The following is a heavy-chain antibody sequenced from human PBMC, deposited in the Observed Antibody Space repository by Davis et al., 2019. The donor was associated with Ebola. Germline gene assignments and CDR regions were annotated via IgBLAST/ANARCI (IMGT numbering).Heavy chain of an antibody. V-gene: IGHV3-23*01. Sequence: GESLKISCAASGFTFSNYAMSWVRQAPGKGLEWVSGISDSGGSTHYADSVKGRFTISRDNSKNTLYLQMNSLRAEDTAVYYCAKDYYDSSGRYFDYWGQGTLVTASS. D-gene: IGHD3-22*01. J-gene: IGHJ4*02. CDR3: AKDYYDSSGRYFDY. CDR2: ISDSGGST. CDR1: GFTFSNYA.